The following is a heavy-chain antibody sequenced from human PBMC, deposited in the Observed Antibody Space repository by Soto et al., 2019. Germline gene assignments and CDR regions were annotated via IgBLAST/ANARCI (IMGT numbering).Heavy chain of an antibody. CDR3: AKLPVADEGGADY. CDR2: IIPILGIA. CDR1: GGTFSSYT. J-gene: IGHJ4*02. V-gene: IGHV1-69*02. D-gene: IGHD6-19*01. Sequence: QVQLVQSGAEVKKPGSSVKVSCKASGGTFSSYTISWVRQAPGQGLEWMGRIIPILGIANYAQKFQGRVTITADKSTSTAYRELSSLRSEDTAVYYCAKLPVADEGGADYWGQGTLVTVSS.